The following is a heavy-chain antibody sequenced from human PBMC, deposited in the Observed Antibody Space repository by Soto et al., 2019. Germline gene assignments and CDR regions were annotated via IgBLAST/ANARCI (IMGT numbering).Heavy chain of an antibody. D-gene: IGHD1-26*01. CDR2: IKSKTDGWTT. J-gene: IGHJ4*02. V-gene: IGHV3-15*07. Sequence: EVQLVESGGGLVKPGGSLRLSCAASGFTFSNAWMNWVRQAPGKGLEWVGRIKSKTDGWTTDYAAPVKGRFTISRDDSKNTLYLQMNSLKTEDTAVYYCTRSYRRDYFDYWGQGTLVTVSS. CDR1: GFTFSNAW. CDR3: TRSYRRDYFDY.